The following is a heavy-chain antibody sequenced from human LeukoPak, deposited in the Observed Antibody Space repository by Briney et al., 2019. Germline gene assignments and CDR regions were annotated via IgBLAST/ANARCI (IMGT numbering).Heavy chain of an antibody. CDR2: VIAIFGRV. CDR1: RGTFSSYG. Sequence: SVKVSCKASRGTFSSYGISWVRQAPGQGLEWMGGVIAIFGRVKYGQKFQGRATITTDESTSTAYMELSSLTSEDTGVYYCASSGANNWNDGYYYYYGMDVWGQGTTVTVSS. V-gene: IGHV1-69*05. CDR3: ASSGANNWNDGYYYYYGMDV. J-gene: IGHJ6*02. D-gene: IGHD1-20*01.